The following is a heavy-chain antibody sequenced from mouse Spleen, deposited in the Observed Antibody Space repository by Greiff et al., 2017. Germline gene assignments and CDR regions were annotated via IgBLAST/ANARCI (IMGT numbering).Heavy chain of an antibody. CDR2: ISSGGGNT. V-gene: IGHV5-9*04. Sequence: EVKLMESGGGLVKPGGSLKLSCAASGFTFSSYTMSWVRQTPAKRLEWVATISSGGGNTYYPDSVKGRFTISRDNARNTLYLQMSSLRSEDTAMYYCAIYYGNYGYWYFDVWGAGTTVTVSS. D-gene: IGHD2-1*01. CDR1: GFTFSSYT. J-gene: IGHJ1*01. CDR3: AIYYGNYGYWYFDV.